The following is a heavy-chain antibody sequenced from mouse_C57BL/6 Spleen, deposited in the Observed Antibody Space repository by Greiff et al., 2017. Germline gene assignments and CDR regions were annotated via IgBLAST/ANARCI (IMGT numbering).Heavy chain of an antibody. CDR1: GYTFTSYW. D-gene: IGHD2-12*01. CDR2: IDPSDSYT. V-gene: IGHV1-69*01. J-gene: IGHJ3*01. Sequence: QVQLQQPGAELVMPGASVKLSCKASGYTFTSYWMHWVKQRPGQGLEWIGEIDPSDSYTNYNQKFKGKSTLTVDKSSSTAYMQLSSLTSEDSAVYYCARGDSNDEGFAYWGQGTLVTVSA. CDR3: ARGDSNDEGFAY.